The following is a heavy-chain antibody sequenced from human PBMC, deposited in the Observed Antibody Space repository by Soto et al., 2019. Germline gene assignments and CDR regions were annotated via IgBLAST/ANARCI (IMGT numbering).Heavy chain of an antibody. Sequence: GGSLRLSCVVCGFTFSDSFIAWVRQAPWKGLEWLSVMSGDGRTRYALSVTGRFTISRDNSKNTLYLQMRSLRAEDAAAYYCVKWHASNFDSLPFTGFDFSGRLTQVAVCS. D-gene: IGHD3-9*01. V-gene: IGHV3-23*01. CDR2: MSGDGRT. CDR3: VKWHASNFDSLPFTGFDF. J-gene: IGHJ4*02. CDR1: GFTFSDSF.